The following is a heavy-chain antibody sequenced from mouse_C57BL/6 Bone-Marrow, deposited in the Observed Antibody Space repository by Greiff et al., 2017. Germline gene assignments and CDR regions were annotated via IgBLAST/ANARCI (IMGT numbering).Heavy chain of an antibody. CDR1: GFTFSSYA. Sequence: EVQVVESGGGLVKPGGSLKLSCAASGFTFSSYAMSWVRQTPEKRLEWVATISDGGSYTYYPDNVKGRFTISRDNAKNNLYLQMSHLQSEDTAMYYCARALLRVGDYWGQGTTLTVSS. D-gene: IGHD1-1*01. V-gene: IGHV5-4*01. CDR2: ISDGGSYT. J-gene: IGHJ2*01. CDR3: ARALLRVGDY.